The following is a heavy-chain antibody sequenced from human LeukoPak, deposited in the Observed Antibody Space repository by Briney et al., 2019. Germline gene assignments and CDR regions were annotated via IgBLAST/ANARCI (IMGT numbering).Heavy chain of an antibody. CDR3: ARGLDIMIFGVVNHASYYFDY. J-gene: IGHJ4*02. V-gene: IGHV4-34*01. Sequence: SETLSLTCTVSGGSISSYYWSWIRQPPGKGLEWIGEINHSGSTNYNPSLKSRVTISVDTSKNQFSLKLSSVTAADTAVYYCARGLDIMIFGVVNHASYYFDYWGQGTLVTVSS. CDR1: GGSISSYY. D-gene: IGHD3-3*01. CDR2: INHSGST.